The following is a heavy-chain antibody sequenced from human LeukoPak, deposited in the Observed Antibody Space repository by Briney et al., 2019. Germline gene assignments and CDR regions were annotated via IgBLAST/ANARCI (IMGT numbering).Heavy chain of an antibody. Sequence: GASVKVSCKASGGTFSSYAISWVRQAPGQGLEWMGGIIPIFGTANYAQKFQGRVTITADESTSTAYMELNSLRSEDTAVYYCARGETTETFYYYYYYMDVWGKGTTVTVPS. CDR1: GGTFSSYA. V-gene: IGHV1-69*13. D-gene: IGHD4-11*01. J-gene: IGHJ6*03. CDR3: ARGETTETFYYYYYYMDV. CDR2: IIPIFGTA.